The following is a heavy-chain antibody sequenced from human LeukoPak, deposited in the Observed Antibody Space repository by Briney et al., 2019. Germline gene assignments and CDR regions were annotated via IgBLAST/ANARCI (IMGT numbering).Heavy chain of an antibody. CDR2: IRYDGSNK. J-gene: IGHJ3*01. D-gene: IGHD3-16*01. V-gene: IGHV3-30*02. CDR3: AKGHDYSGPQAFDL. Sequence: GGSLRLSCAASGFTFSTYGMHWVRQAPGRGLEWVSFIRYDGSNKYYADSVKGRFTISRDNSRNTLYLQMSSLRAEDAAVYYCAKGHDYSGPQAFDLWGQGTMVTVSS. CDR1: GFTFSTYG.